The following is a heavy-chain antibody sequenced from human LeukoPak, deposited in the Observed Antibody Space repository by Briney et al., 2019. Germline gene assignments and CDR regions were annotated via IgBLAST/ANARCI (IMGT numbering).Heavy chain of an antibody. D-gene: IGHD3-16*02. J-gene: IGHJ5*02. CDR2: ISAYNGNT. V-gene: IGHV1-18*01. CDR3: ARAKERAIWGSYRPNWFDP. CDR1: GYTFTSYG. Sequence: ASVKVSCKASGYTFTSYGISWVRQAPGQGLEWMGWISAYNGNTNYAQKLQGRVTMTTDTSTSTAYMELRSLRSDDTAVYYCARAKERAIWGSYRPNWFDPWGQGTLVTDSP.